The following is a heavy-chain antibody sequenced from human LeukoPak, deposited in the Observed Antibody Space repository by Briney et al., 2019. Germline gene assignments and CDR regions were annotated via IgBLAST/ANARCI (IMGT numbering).Heavy chain of an antibody. J-gene: IGHJ6*02. V-gene: IGHV1-46*01. CDR2: INPSGGST. CDR3: AREGTYYDFWSGYRDYYYYGMDV. Sequence: ASVKVPCKASGYTFTSYYMHWVRQAPGQGLEWMGIINPSGGSTSYAQKFQGRVTMTRDTSTSTVYMELSSLRSEDTAVYYCAREGTYYDFWSGYRDYYYYGMDVWGQGTTVTVSS. D-gene: IGHD3-3*01. CDR1: GYTFTSYY.